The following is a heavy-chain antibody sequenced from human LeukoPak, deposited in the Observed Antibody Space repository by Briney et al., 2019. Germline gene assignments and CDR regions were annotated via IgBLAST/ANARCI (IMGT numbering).Heavy chain of an antibody. Sequence: ASVKVSCKTSGYTFTSYAISWVRQAPGQGLEWMGWISGHTGKTSFAQKFQGRVTLTTHTSTSTAYMKLRSLRSDDTAVYYCARSYDIFHNYMDVWGKGTTVTVSS. CDR3: ARSYDIFHNYMDV. CDR2: ISGHTGKT. J-gene: IGHJ6*03. D-gene: IGHD3-9*01. CDR1: GYTFTSYA. V-gene: IGHV1-18*01.